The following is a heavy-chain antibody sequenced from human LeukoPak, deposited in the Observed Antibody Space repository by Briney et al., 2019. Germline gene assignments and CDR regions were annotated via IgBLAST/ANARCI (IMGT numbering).Heavy chain of an antibody. Sequence: PGGSLRLSCAASGFTFSSYWMSWVRQAPGKGLEWVSVIYSGGSTYYADSVKGRFTISRDNSKNTLYLQMNSLRAEDTAVYYCARGRRGMGSKPWFDPWGQGTLVTVSS. D-gene: IGHD3-10*01. V-gene: IGHV3-53*01. CDR3: ARGRRGMGSKPWFDP. CDR1: GFTFSSYW. CDR2: IYSGGST. J-gene: IGHJ5*02.